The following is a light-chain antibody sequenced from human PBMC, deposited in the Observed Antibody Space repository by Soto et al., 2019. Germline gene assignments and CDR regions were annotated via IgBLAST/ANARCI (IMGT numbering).Light chain of an antibody. CDR1: QDISSW. J-gene: IGKJ4*01. Sequence: DIQMPQSPSSVSASVGDRVTITCRASQDISSWVAWYQQKPGKAPKLLISAASSLQSGVPRRFSGSGSGTDFTLIISSLQPEDFATYFCQQDDSFPFTFGGGTKVEIK. CDR3: QQDDSFPFT. CDR2: AAS. V-gene: IGKV1-12*01.